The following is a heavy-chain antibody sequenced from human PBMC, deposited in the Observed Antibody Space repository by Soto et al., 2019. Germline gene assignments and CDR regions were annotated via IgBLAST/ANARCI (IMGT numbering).Heavy chain of an antibody. CDR1: GFTFSSYA. CDR2: TSDSGRTT. D-gene: IGHD3-10*02. V-gene: IGHV3-23*01. Sequence: PGGSLRLSCAASGFTFSSYAMTWVRQAPGKELAWVSTTSDSGRTTYYADSVKGRFTISRDNSQNTLFLQMSSLRAEDTAVYYCFKQHCSGAPYYYVIAVWGRGTTVPVSS. J-gene: IGHJ6*02. CDR3: FKQHCSGAPYYYVIAV.